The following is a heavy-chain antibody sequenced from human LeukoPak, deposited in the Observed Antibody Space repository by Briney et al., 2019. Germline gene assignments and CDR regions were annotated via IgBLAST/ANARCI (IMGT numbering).Heavy chain of an antibody. Sequence: PGGSLRLSCEASGFAFSSHWMHWVRQAPGKGLVWVSNINGDGGSTGYADSVKGRFTTSRDNAKNTLSLQMNSLRVEDTAVYYCARDEVGAPPIDYWGQGALVTVSS. V-gene: IGHV3-74*01. D-gene: IGHD1-26*01. CDR1: GFAFSSHW. CDR3: ARDEVGAPPIDY. CDR2: INGDGGST. J-gene: IGHJ4*02.